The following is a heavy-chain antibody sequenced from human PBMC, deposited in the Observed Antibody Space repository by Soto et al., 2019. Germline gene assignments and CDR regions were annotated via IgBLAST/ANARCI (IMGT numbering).Heavy chain of an antibody. D-gene: IGHD3-3*01. CDR3: ARDIAITIFGVVTPPPDY. CDR2: ISAYNGNT. J-gene: IGHJ4*02. V-gene: IGHV1-18*04. Sequence: ASVKVSCKASGYTFTSYGISWVRQAPGQGLEWMGWISAYNGNTNYAQKLQGRVTMTTDTSTSTAYMELRSLRSDDTAVYYCARDIAITIFGVVTPPPDYWGQGTLVTVSP. CDR1: GYTFTSYG.